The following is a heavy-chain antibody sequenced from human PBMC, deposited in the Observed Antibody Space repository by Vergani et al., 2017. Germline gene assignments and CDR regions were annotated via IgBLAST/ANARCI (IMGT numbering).Heavy chain of an antibody. CDR3: AGGELRRSSSWYVYYYGMDV. V-gene: IGHV1-2*02. Sequence: QVQLVQSGAEVKKPGASVKVSCKASGYTFTGYYMHWVRQAPGQGLEWMGWINPNSGGTNYAQKFQGRVTMTRDTSISTAYMELSRLRSDDTAVYYCAGGELRRSSSWYVYYYGMDVWGQGTTVTVSS. CDR1: GYTFTGYY. J-gene: IGHJ6*02. D-gene: IGHD6-13*01. CDR2: INPNSGGT.